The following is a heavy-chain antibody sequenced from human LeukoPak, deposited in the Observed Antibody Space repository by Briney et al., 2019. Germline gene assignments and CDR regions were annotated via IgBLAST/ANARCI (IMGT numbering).Heavy chain of an antibody. CDR2: ISYDGSDR. J-gene: IGHJ4*02. Sequence: GRSLRLSCAASGFTFSSYGMHWVRQAPGKGLEWVAGISYDGSDRYYADSVKGLFTISRDSSKNTLYLQMNSLRAEDTAVYYCARETYHYDSSGYSHFDYWGQGTLVTVSS. D-gene: IGHD3-22*01. CDR1: GFTFSSYG. CDR3: ARETYHYDSSGYSHFDY. V-gene: IGHV3-30*03.